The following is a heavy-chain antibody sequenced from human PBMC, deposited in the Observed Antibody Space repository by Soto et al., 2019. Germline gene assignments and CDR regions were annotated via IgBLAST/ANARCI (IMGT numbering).Heavy chain of an antibody. CDR2: VNHSGST. V-gene: IGHV4-34*01. CDR1: GGSFSGYY. J-gene: IGHJ5*02. Sequence: SETLSLTCAVYGGSFSGYYWSWIRQPPGKGLEWIGEVNHSGSTNYNPSLKSRVTISVDTSKNQFSLKLSSVTAADTAVYYCARGRGITIFGVGLNWFDPWGQGTLVTVSS. CDR3: ARGRGITIFGVGLNWFDP. D-gene: IGHD3-3*01.